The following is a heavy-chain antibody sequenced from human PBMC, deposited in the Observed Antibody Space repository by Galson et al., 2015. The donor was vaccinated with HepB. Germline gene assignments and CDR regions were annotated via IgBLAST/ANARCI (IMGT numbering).Heavy chain of an antibody. V-gene: IGHV3-30*04. CDR1: GFTFSSYA. CDR3: ARDTITMVRGAIYYYGMDV. Sequence: SLRLSCAASGFTFSSYAMHWVRQAPGKGLEWVAVISYDGSNKYYADSVKGRFTISRDNSKNTLYLQMNSLRSEDTAVYYCARDTITMVRGAIYYYGMDVWGQGTTVTVSS. CDR2: ISYDGSNK. J-gene: IGHJ6*02. D-gene: IGHD3-10*01.